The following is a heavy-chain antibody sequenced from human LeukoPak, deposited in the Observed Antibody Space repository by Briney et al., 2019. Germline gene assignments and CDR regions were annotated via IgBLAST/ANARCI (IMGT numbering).Heavy chain of an antibody. CDR1: GGSISSSSYY. J-gene: IGHJ4*02. V-gene: IGHV4-39*01. CDR3: AITVTTIVY. CDR2: IYYSGST. Sequence: SETLSLTCTVSGGSISSSSYYWGWVRQPPGKGLEWIGSIYYSGSTYYNPSLKSRVTISVDTSKNQFSLKLSSVTAADTAVYYCAITVTTIVYWGQGTLVTVSS. D-gene: IGHD4-17*01.